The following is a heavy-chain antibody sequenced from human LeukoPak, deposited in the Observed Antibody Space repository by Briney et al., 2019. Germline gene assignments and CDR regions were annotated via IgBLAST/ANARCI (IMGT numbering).Heavy chain of an antibody. J-gene: IGHJ5*02. D-gene: IGHD4-17*01. CDR1: RGSPRTYY. Sequence: PQTLSLTCAVSRGSPRTYYWSWIPQPPGKELESIGEVNHSGSTNDNPTLKSRVTISVDTSKNQSSLKLSSVTAADTAVYYWARSLTTETTFNWFDPWGQGTLVTVSS. CDR3: ARSLTTETTFNWFDP. V-gene: IGHV4-34*01. CDR2: VNHSGST.